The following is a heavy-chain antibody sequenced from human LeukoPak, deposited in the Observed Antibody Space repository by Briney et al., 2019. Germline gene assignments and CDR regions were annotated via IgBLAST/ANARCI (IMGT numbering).Heavy chain of an antibody. CDR1: GGSISDHY. J-gene: IGHJ4*02. CDR2: LYDSGTT. D-gene: IGHD3-3*01. CDR3: ARGHGFWSGYYIDY. Sequence: SETLSLTCTVSGGSISDHYWSWIRQPPGKGLEWIGYLYDSGTTNYNPSLKSRVTISVDTSKNQFSLKLSSVTAADTAVYYCARGHGFWSGYYIDYWGQGTLVTVSS. V-gene: IGHV4-59*11.